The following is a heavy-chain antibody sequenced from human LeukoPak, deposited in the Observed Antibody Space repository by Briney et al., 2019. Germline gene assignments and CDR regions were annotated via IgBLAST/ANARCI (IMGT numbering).Heavy chain of an antibody. CDR1: GFSFSLYP. CDR3: ARGGSWNYDRPFDY. Sequence: GGSLRLSCAASGFSFSLYPMNWVRQAPGKGLEWLSNIRDSGGEMYYADSVKGRFTISRDNAKNSLYLQMNSLRAEDTAVYYCARGGSWNYDRPFDYWGQGTLVTVSS. D-gene: IGHD1-7*01. J-gene: IGHJ4*02. CDR2: IRDSGGEM. V-gene: IGHV3-21*05.